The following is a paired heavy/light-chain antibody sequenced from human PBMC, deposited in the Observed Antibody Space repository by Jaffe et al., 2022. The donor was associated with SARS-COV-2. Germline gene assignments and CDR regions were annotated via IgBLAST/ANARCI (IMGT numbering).Light chain of an antibody. Sequence: DIQMTQSPSSLSASVGDRVTITCQASQDINNYLNWYQHKPGKAPKLLIYEASNLEIGVPSRFSGSGSGTDFTFTISSLQPEDIATYYCQQYDNIPSLTFGGGTKVEI. V-gene: IGKV1-33*01. CDR3: QQYDNIPSLT. J-gene: IGKJ4*01. CDR1: QDINNY. CDR2: EAS.
Heavy chain of an antibody. D-gene: IGHD3-10*01. J-gene: IGHJ4*02. Sequence: QEQLAESGGGVVQPGRSLRLSCAASGFNFSLYGMHWVRQAPGKGLEWVAVIWYDGAVKYYADSVKGRFTISRDNSDNMLYLQMNSLRAEDTAVYYCARTRFGESRYYFDSWGQGTLVTVSS. CDR1: GFNFSLYG. CDR2: IWYDGAVK. CDR3: ARTRFGESRYYFDS. V-gene: IGHV3-33*03.